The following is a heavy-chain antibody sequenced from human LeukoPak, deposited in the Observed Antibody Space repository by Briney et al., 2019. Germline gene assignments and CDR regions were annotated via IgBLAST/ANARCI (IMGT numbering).Heavy chain of an antibody. D-gene: IGHD4-23*01. CDR3: ARFGNYGGNSIDY. CDR2: ISFDGSKD. CDR1: TFTFSSYA. Sequence: GGSLRLSCATSTFTFSSYAMHWVRQAPGKGLEWVAVISFDGSKDYFADSVKGRFTISRDNSKNTMYLHMNSLRLEDTAVYYCARFGNYGGNSIDYWGQGTLVTVSS. J-gene: IGHJ4*02. V-gene: IGHV3-30-3*01.